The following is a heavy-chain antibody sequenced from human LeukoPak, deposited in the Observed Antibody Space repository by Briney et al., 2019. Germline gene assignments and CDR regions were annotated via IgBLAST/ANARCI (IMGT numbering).Heavy chain of an antibody. J-gene: IGHJ4*02. Sequence: GGSLRLSCAASGFTFSNYSMNWVRQAPGKGLEWVSSISSSSSYIYYADSVKGRFTISRDNAKNSLYLQMNSLRAEDTAVYYCARGGFSHATDYWGQGTLVTVSS. CDR2: ISSSSSYI. CDR3: ARGGFSHATDY. CDR1: GFTFSNYS. V-gene: IGHV3-21*01.